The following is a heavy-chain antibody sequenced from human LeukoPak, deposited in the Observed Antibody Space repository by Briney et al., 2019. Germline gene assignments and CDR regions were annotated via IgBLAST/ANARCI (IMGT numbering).Heavy chain of an antibody. V-gene: IGHV4-59*01. CDR3: ARAGTLQSNPSAFDI. CDR2: IYYSGST. Sequence: PSETLSLTCAVSGGSISSYYWSWIRQPPGKGLEWIGYIYYSGSTSYNPSLRSRVTISVDTSKNQFSLKLYSVTAADTAVYYCARAGTLQSNPSAFDIWGQGTMVAVSS. CDR1: GGSISSYY. D-gene: IGHD5-24*01. J-gene: IGHJ3*02.